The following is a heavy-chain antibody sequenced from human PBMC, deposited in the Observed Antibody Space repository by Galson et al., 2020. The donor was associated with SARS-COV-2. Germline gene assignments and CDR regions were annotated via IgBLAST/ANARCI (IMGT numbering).Heavy chain of an antibody. V-gene: IGHV3-33*01. Sequence: GSLRLSCAASGFTFSSYGMHWVRQAPGKGLEWVAVIWYDGSNKYYADSVKGRFTISRDNSKNTLYLQMNSLRAEDTAVYYCAREGNYGDYGRGFDYWGQGTLVTVSS. D-gene: IGHD4-17*01. J-gene: IGHJ4*02. CDR1: GFTFSSYG. CDR3: AREGNYGDYGRGFDY. CDR2: IWYDGSNK.